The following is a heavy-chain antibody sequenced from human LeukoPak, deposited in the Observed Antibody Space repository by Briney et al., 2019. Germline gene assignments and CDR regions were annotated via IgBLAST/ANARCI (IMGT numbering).Heavy chain of an antibody. D-gene: IGHD3-3*01. J-gene: IGHJ6*02. Sequence: GASVKVSCKASGYTFTGYYMHWVRQAPGQGLEWMGGIIPIFGTANYAQKFQGRVTITADESTSTAYMELSSLRSEDTAVYYCARVLRFLEWLPSPNTYYYYGMDVWGQGTTVTVSS. V-gene: IGHV1-69*13. CDR3: ARVLRFLEWLPSPNTYYYYGMDV. CDR2: IIPIFGTA. CDR1: GYTFTGYY.